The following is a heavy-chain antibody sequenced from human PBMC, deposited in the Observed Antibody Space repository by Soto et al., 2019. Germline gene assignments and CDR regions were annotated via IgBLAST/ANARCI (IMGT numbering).Heavy chain of an antibody. CDR3: ARDGYTSYYDSSGYYPRYDYYGMDV. CDR2: INLSGGST. J-gene: IGHJ6*02. Sequence: QVQLVQSGAEVKKPGASVKVSCKASGYTFTSYYIHWVRQAPGQGLEWMGIINLSGGSTSYAQKGQGRVTMTRNPTTSRVYLGLRSLRSEDTAVYYCARDGYTSYYDSSGYYPRYDYYGMDVWVQGTTVTVSS. D-gene: IGHD3-22*01. V-gene: IGHV1-46*04. CDR1: GYTFTSYY.